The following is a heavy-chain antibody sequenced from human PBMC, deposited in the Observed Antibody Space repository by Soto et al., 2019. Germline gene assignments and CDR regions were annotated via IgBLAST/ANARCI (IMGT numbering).Heavy chain of an antibody. Sequence: SETLSLTCTVSGGAISGHSWIWVRQPAGRGLEWIGHIYPSGSTIYNPSLRSRVTMSLDTSNNQIFLNLPSVTAADTPVFYCVRGTSYSVSDFWGQGTLGTASS. CDR1: GGAISGHS. CDR2: IYPSGST. V-gene: IGHV4-4*07. D-gene: IGHD5-12*01. CDR3: VRGTSYSVSDF. J-gene: IGHJ4*02.